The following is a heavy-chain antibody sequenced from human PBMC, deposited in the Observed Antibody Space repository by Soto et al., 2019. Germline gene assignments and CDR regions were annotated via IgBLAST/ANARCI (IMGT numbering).Heavy chain of an antibody. CDR2: INAGNGNT. V-gene: IGHV1-3*01. CDR1: GYTFSTYL. CDR3: ASPSYGSGSYY. Sequence: QVQLVQSGAEVKKPGASVKVSCKASGYTFSTYLLHCVRQAPGQRLEWMGWINAGNGNTKYSQKFQGRVTLTRDTSASTAYMELSSLRSEDTAVYYCASPSYGSGSYYWGQGTLVTVSS. D-gene: IGHD3-10*01. J-gene: IGHJ4*02.